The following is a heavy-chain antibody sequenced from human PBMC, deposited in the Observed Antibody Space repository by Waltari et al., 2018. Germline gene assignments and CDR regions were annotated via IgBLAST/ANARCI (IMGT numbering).Heavy chain of an antibody. CDR1: GFTFSSYG. CDR3: AKAKTSIAEAGTDY. D-gene: IGHD6-13*01. J-gene: IGHJ4*02. CDR2: ISGSCDST. V-gene: IGHV3-23*01. Sequence: EVQLLESGGGLVQPGGSLRLSCAASGFTFSSYGMSWVRQAPGEGLERVSAISGSCDSTYNADSVKGRFTISRDNSKNTLYLQMNSLRVEDTAIYYCAKAKTSIAEAGTDYWGQGTLVTVSP.